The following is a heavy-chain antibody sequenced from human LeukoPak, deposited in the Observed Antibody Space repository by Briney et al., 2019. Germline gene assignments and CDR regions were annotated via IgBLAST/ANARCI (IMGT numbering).Heavy chain of an antibody. CDR1: GFTFSSYA. V-gene: IGHV3-23*01. CDR3: ARCNDFWSGYLLY. D-gene: IGHD3-3*01. CDR2: ISGSGGST. Sequence: AGGSLRLSCAASGFTFSSYAMSWVRQAPGKGLEWVSAISGSGGSTYYADSVKGRFTITRGNSKNTLYLQMNSLRAEDTAVYYCARCNDFWSGYLLYWGQGTLVTVSS. J-gene: IGHJ4*02.